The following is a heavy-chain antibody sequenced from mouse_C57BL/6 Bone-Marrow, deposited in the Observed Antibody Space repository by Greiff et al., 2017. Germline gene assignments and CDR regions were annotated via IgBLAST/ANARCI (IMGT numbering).Heavy chain of an antibody. J-gene: IGHJ1*03. CDR1: GFNIKDYY. V-gene: IGHV14-1*01. D-gene: IGHD1-1*01. CDR2: IDPEDGDT. CDR3: TCYGSSYNWYFDV. Sequence: VQLQQSGAELVRPGASVKLSCTASGFNIKDYYMHWVKQRPEQGLEWIGRIDPEDGDTEYAPKFQGKATMTADTSSNTAYLQLSSLTSEDTAVYYCTCYGSSYNWYFDVWGTGTTVTVSS.